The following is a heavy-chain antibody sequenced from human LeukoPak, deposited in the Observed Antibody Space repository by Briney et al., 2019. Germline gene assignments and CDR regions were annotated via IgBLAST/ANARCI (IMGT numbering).Heavy chain of an antibody. CDR3: ARESSSGWYLYFDY. V-gene: IGHV4-61*01. D-gene: IGHD6-19*01. CDR1: GGSISSSSYY. Sequence: PSETLSLTCTVSGGSISSSSYYWGWIRQPPGKGLEWIGYIYYSGNTKYNPSLKSRVTISVDTSKNQFSLKLSSVTAADTAVYYCARESSSGWYLYFDYWGQGTLVTVSS. CDR2: IYYSGNT. J-gene: IGHJ4*02.